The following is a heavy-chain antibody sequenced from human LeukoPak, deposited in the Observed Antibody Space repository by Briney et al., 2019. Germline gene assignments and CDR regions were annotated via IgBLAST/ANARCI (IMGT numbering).Heavy chain of an antibody. J-gene: IGHJ4*02. Sequence: SETLSLTCTVSGGSISSGGHYWSWIRQHPGKGLEWIGYIYYSGSTYYNPSLKSRVTISLDTSENQFSLKLSSVTAADTAVYYCASNHYDSSGYFVFHYWGQGTLVTVSS. D-gene: IGHD3-22*01. CDR3: ASNHYDSSGYFVFHY. CDR2: IYYSGST. CDR1: GGSISSGGHY. V-gene: IGHV4-31*03.